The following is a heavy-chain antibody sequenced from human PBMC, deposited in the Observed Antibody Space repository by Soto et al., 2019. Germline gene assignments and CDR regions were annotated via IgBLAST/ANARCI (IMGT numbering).Heavy chain of an antibody. J-gene: IGHJ6*02. CDR3: AREGSRPYYYYGMDV. Sequence: QVQLVQSGAEVKKPGASVKVSCKASGYTFTSSGFSWVRQAPGQGLDWMGWISAYNGNTNYAQKLQGRVTMTTDTSPSTAYMELRSLRSDDTAVYYCAREGSRPYYYYGMDVWGQGTTVTVSS. CDR2: ISAYNGNT. CDR1: GYTFTSSG. D-gene: IGHD1-26*01. V-gene: IGHV1-18*01.